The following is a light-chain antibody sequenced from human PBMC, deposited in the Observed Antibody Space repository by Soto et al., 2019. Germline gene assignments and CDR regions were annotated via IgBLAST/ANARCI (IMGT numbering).Light chain of an antibody. Sequence: EMVMTRSPATRSVSPLESAALCFMASQSVSRKLVWYQQKPGQAPRLLIYGASTRATGIPERFSGSGSGTEFTLTISSLQSEDFAVYYCQQYNNWPPAWTFGQGTKVDIK. CDR1: QSVSRK. CDR3: QQYNNWPPAWT. CDR2: GAS. J-gene: IGKJ1*01. V-gene: IGKV3D-15*01.